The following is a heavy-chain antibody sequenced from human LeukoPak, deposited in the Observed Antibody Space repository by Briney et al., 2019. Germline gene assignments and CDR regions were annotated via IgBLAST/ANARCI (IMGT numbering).Heavy chain of an antibody. CDR2: ISYGGSNK. Sequence: RSGGSLRLSCAASGFTFSSYGMHWVRQAPGKGLEWVAVISYGGSNKYYADSVKGRFTISRDNSKNTLYLQMNSLRAEDTAVYYCAREDGDYVGNNWFDPWGQGTLVTVSS. CDR3: AREDGDYVGNNWFDP. V-gene: IGHV3-30*03. D-gene: IGHD4-17*01. CDR1: GFTFSSYG. J-gene: IGHJ5*02.